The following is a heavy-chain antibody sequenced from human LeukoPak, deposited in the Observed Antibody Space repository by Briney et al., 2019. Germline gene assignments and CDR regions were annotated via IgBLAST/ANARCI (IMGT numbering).Heavy chain of an antibody. CDR1: GGSISSSSYY. J-gene: IGHJ5*02. D-gene: IGHD6-13*01. V-gene: IGHV4-39*01. Sequence: SETLSLTCTVSGGSISSSSYYWGWIRQPPGKGLEWIGSIYYSGSTYYNPSLKSRVTISVDTSKNQFSLKLSSVTAADTAVYYCAKLPFSSSRYVVRGFDPWGQGTLVTVSS. CDR3: AKLPFSSSRYVVRGFDP. CDR2: IYYSGST.